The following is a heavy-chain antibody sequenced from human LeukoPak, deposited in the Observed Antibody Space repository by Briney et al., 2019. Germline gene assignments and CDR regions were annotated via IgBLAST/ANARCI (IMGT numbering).Heavy chain of an antibody. V-gene: IGHV3-15*01. J-gene: IGHJ4*02. D-gene: IGHD3-3*02. Sequence: RAGGSLRLSCVASGFTITNARMGWVRQAPGKGLEWVGLIKSKIDGGTTDFAAPVKGRFTISIDDPKHTLYLQMNSLKSEDTGVYYCTTGYGHSDFDYWGQGTLVTVSS. CDR1: GFTITNAR. CDR3: TTGYGHSDFDY. CDR2: IKSKIDGGTT.